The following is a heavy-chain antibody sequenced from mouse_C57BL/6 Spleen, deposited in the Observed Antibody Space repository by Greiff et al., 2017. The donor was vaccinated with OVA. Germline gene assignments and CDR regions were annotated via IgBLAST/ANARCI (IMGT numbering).Heavy chain of an antibody. CDR3: ARLTGTLYYFDY. V-gene: IGHV1-80*01. J-gene: IGHJ2*01. CDR1: GYAFSSYW. Sequence: VKLQESGAELVKPGASVKISCKASGYAFSSYWMNWVKQRPGKGLEWIGQIYPGDGDTNYNGKFKGKATLTADKSSSTAYMQLSSLTSEDSAVYFCARLTGTLYYFDYWGQGTTLTVSS. CDR2: IYPGDGDT.